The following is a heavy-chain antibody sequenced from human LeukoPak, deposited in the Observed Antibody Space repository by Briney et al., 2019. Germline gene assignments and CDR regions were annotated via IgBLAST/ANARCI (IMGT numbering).Heavy chain of an antibody. Sequence: SETLSLTCAVYGGSFSGYYWSWIRQPPGKGLEWIGEINHSGSTNYNPSLKSRVTISVDTSKNQFSLKLSSVTAADTAVYYCARFGGSGSYYNRHGGFDPWGQGTLVTVSS. V-gene: IGHV4-34*01. CDR3: ARFGGSGSYYNRHGGFDP. J-gene: IGHJ5*02. CDR1: GGSFSGYY. D-gene: IGHD3-10*01. CDR2: INHSGST.